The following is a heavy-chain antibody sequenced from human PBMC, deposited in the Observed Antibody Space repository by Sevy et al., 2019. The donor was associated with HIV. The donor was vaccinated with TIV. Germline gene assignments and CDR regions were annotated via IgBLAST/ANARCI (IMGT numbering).Heavy chain of an antibody. V-gene: IGHV3-49*03. CDR2: IRSETYGEKT. J-gene: IGHJ4*02. CDR3: TRRASRVYGDHLNLY. D-gene: IGHD2-21*02. Sequence: GGSLRLSCTASGFTFGDYAMSWFRQAPGRGLEWVGFIRSETYGEKTEYAVSVKGRFTVSRDDSKSIVYLQMNSLKTDDTAVYYCTRRASRVYGDHLNLYWGQGTLVTVSS. CDR1: GFTFGDYA.